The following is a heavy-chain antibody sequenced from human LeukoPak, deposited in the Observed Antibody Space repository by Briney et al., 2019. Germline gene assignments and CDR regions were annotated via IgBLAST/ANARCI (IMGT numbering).Heavy chain of an antibody. V-gene: IGHV4-34*01. CDR2: INHSGST. D-gene: IGHD2-8*02. J-gene: IGHJ5*02. Sequence: SETLSLTCAVYGGSFSGYYWSWIRHPPGKGLEWIGEINHSGSTNYNPSLKSRVTISVDTSKNQFSLKLSSVTAADTAVYYCARRGELVGGWFDPWGQGTLVTVSS. CDR3: ARRGELVGGWFDP. CDR1: GGSFSGYY.